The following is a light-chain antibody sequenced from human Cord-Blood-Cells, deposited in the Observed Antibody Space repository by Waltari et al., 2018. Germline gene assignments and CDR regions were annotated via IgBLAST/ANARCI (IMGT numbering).Light chain of an antibody. V-gene: IGLV2-14*01. J-gene: IGLJ1*01. CDR2: DVS. Sequence: QSALTQPASVSGSPGQSITISCTGTSSDAGGYNYVSWYQQHPGKAPKLMIYDVSKRPSGFSNRFSGSKSGNTASLTISGLQAEDEADYYCSSYTSSSTYVFGTGTKVTVL. CDR1: SSDAGGYNY. CDR3: SSYTSSSTYV.